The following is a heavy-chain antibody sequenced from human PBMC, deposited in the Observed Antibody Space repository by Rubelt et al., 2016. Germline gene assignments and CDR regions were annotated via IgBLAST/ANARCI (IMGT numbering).Heavy chain of an antibody. D-gene: IGHD3-10*01. CDR3: ARTEFGFDP. Sequence: QVQLVQSGSELKKPGASVKISCKASGYTLTSYGMNWVRQAPGQGLEWMGWINTNTGNPPYAQGFTGRFVLSLDTSVSTTYLQISSLKAEDTAIYYCARTEFGFDPWGQGTLVTVSS. CDR1: GYTLTSYG. CDR2: INTNTGNP. V-gene: IGHV7-4-1*02. J-gene: IGHJ5*02.